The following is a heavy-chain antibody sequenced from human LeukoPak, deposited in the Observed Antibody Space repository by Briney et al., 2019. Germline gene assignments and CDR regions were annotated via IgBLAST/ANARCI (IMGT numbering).Heavy chain of an antibody. CDR2: IYTSGST. D-gene: IGHD1-14*01. V-gene: IGHV4-4*07. CDR3: ARDDGIAAYYYGMDV. J-gene: IGHJ6*02. Sequence: KPSETLSLTCTVSGGSISSYYWSWIRQPAGKGLGWIGRIYTSGSTNYNPSLKSRVTMSVDTSKNQFSLKLSSVTAADTAVYYCARDDGIAAYYYGMDVWGQGTTVTVSS. CDR1: GGSISSYY.